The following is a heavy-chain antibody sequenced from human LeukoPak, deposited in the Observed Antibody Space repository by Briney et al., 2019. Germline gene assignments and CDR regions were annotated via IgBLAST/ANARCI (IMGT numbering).Heavy chain of an antibody. CDR1: GFTFSSYA. Sequence: GGSLRLSCAASGFTFSSYAMSWVRQAPGKGLEWVSAISGSGGSTYYADSVKGRFTISRDNSKNTLDLQMNSMRAEDTAVYYCAKSPLRYYYYYYYMDVWGKGTTVTVSS. CDR3: AKSPLRYYYYYYYMDV. CDR2: ISGSGGST. J-gene: IGHJ6*03. V-gene: IGHV3-23*01.